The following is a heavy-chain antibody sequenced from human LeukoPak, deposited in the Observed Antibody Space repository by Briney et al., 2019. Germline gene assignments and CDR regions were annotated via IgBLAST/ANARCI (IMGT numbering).Heavy chain of an antibody. J-gene: IGHJ4*02. CDR3: AKERYYYDSSGHLDY. CDR1: GFTFSSYA. D-gene: IGHD3-22*01. V-gene: IGHV3-23*01. Sequence: GGSLRLSCAASGFTFSSYAMSWVRQAPGKGLEWVSAISGSGGSTYYADSVKGRFTTSRDNSKNTLYLQMNSLRAEDTAVYYCAKERYYYDSSGHLDYWGQGTLVTVSS. CDR2: ISGSGGST.